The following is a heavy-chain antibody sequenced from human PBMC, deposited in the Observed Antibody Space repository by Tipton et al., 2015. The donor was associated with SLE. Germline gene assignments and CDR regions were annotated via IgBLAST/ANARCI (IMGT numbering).Heavy chain of an antibody. CDR3: ARDRNGSYLDH. Sequence: GSLRLSCAVSGGSISSSNWWSWVRQPPGKGLEWIGEIYHSGSTNYNPSLKSRVTISVDKSKNQFSLKLSSVTAADTAVYYCARDRNGSYLDHWGQGTLVTVSS. CDR2: IYHSGST. V-gene: IGHV4-4*02. D-gene: IGHD1-26*01. J-gene: IGHJ4*02. CDR1: GGSISSSNW.